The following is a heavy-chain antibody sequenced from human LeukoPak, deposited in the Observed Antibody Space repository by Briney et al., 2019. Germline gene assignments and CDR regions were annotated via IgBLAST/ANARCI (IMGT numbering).Heavy chain of an antibody. CDR2: ISTSGSTI. Sequence: GGSLRLSCAASGFTFSSYETNWVRQAPGKGLEWVSSISTSGSTIYYAESVRGRFTISRDNAKNSLYLQMNSLRAEDTALYYCARYYGSGSSNYWGQGTLVTVSS. V-gene: IGHV3-48*03. J-gene: IGHJ4*02. D-gene: IGHD3-10*01. CDR1: GFTFSSYE. CDR3: ARYYGSGSSNY.